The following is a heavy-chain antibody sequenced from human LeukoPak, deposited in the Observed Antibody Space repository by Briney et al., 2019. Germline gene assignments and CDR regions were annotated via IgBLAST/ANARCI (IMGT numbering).Heavy chain of an antibody. V-gene: IGHV1-69*04. CDR2: IIPVLNIT. J-gene: IGHJ6*02. CDR1: GGTFSSSA. D-gene: IGHD5-18*01. Sequence: SVKVSCKTSGGTFSSSAITWVRQAPGQGLEWMGRIIPVLNITTYAQKFRGSVTITADTSTSTVYMELSSLRSEETAVYYCARDQGLTAPPPYGLDVWGQGTTVIVSS. CDR3: ARDQGLTAPPPYGLDV.